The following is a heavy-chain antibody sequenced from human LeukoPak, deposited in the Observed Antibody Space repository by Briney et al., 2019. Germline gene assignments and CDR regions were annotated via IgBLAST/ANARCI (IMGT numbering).Heavy chain of an antibody. Sequence: SETLSLTCTVSDGSISSSSYYWGWIRQPPGKGLEWIGRIYTSGSTNYNPSLKSRVTMSVDTSKNQFSLKLSSVTAADTAVYYCARGGGYYDSSGDYYYYGMDVWGQGTTVTVSS. CDR3: ARGGGYYDSSGDYYYYGMDV. D-gene: IGHD3-22*01. J-gene: IGHJ6*02. CDR2: IYTSGST. V-gene: IGHV4-39*07. CDR1: DGSISSSSYY.